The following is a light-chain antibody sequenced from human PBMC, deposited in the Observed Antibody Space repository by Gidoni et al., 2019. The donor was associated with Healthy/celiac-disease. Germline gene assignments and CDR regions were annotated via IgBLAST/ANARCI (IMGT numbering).Light chain of an antibody. J-gene: IGKJ4*01. CDR3: QKYNSAPLT. CDR1: QGISYY. Sequence: DIQMTQSPSSLSASVGDRVTITCRASQGISYYLAWYQQKPGKVPKLLIYAASTLQSGVPSRCSGSGSGTDFTLTISSLQSEDVATYYCQKYNSAPLTFGGGTKVEIK. CDR2: AAS. V-gene: IGKV1-27*01.